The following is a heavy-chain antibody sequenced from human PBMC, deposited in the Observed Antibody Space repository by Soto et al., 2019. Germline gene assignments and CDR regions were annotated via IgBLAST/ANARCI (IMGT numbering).Heavy chain of an antibody. V-gene: IGHV2-5*02. CDR2: IYWDDDK. Sequence: QITLKESGPTLVKPTQTLTLTCTFSGFSLSTSGVGVGWIRQPPGKALEWLALIYWDDDKRYSPSPKSRLTITKDTSKNQVVLTMTNMDPVDTATYYCAHRRYDSSGPKTQNWFDPWGQGTLVTVSS. J-gene: IGHJ5*02. CDR1: GFSLSTSGVG. CDR3: AHRRYDSSGPKTQNWFDP. D-gene: IGHD3-22*01.